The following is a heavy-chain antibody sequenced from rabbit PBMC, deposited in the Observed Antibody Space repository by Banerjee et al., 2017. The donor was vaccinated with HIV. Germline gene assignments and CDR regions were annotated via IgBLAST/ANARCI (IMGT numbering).Heavy chain of an antibody. CDR3: TRDFTGVIGWNFNL. CDR1: GFSFSNRCV. CDR2: INTSSGNA. Sequence: QEQLEESGGDLVKPEGSLTLTCTASGFSFSNRCVMCWVRQTPGKGLEWIACINTSSGNAVYANWVKGRFTISKTSSTTVTLQMTSLTAADTATYFCTRDFTGVIGWNFNLWGQGTLVTVS. D-gene: IGHD7-1*01. V-gene: IGHV1S45*01. J-gene: IGHJ4*01.